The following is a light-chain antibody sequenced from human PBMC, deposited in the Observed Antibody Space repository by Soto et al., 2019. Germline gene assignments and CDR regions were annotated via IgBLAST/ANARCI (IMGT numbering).Light chain of an antibody. CDR1: SNDVGIYNS. CDR3: SSYTISSTYV. J-gene: IGLJ1*01. V-gene: IGLV2-14*01. CDR2: DVS. Sequence: ALTQPASVSGSPGQSITISCTGTSNDVGIYNSVSWFQHHPGKGPKLVIYDVSNRPSGVSNRFSGSKSGNTASLTISGLQAEDEADYHCSSYTISSTYVFGTGTKVTVL.